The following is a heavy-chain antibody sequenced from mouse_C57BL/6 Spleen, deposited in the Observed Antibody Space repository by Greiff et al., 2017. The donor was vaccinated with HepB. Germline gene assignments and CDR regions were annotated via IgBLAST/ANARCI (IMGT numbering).Heavy chain of an antibody. J-gene: IGHJ1*03. CDR2: ISSGGDYI. V-gene: IGHV5-9-1*02. CDR3: TRETTLVPWYFDV. Sequence: EVNVVESGEGLVKPGGSLKLSCAASGFTFSSYAMSWVRQTPEKRLEWVAYISSGGDYIYYADTVKGRFTISRDNARNTLYLQMSSLKSEDTAMYYCTRETTLVPWYFDVWGTGTTVTVSS. CDR1: GFTFSSYA. D-gene: IGHD1-1*01.